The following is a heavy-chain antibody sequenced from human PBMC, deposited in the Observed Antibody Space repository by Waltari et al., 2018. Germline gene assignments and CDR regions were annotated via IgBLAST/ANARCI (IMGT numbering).Heavy chain of an antibody. CDR2: ISGSSSTI. CDR1: GFTFSSYS. CDR3: ARDYYGDYSFDY. V-gene: IGHV3-48*01. Sequence: EVQLVESGGGLVQPGGSLRLSCTASGFTFSSYSMNWVRQAPGKGLEWVSSISGSSSTIYYADSVKGRFTISRDNAKNSLYLQMNSLRAEDTAVYFCARDYYGDYSFDYWGQGTLVTVSS. D-gene: IGHD4-17*01. J-gene: IGHJ4*02.